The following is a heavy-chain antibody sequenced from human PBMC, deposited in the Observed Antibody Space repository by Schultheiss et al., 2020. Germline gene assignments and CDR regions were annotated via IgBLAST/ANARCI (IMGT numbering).Heavy chain of an antibody. J-gene: IGHJ4*02. D-gene: IGHD5-18*01. V-gene: IGHV3-69-1*01. CDR3: ARDADSYGSDY. CDR1: GFTFDDYA. CDR2: ISSGSTI. Sequence: GGSLRLSCAASGFTFDDYAMHWVRQAPGKGLEWVSSISSGSTISYADSVKGRFTISRDNAKNSLYLQMNSLRAEDTAVYYCARDADSYGSDYWGQGTLVTVSS.